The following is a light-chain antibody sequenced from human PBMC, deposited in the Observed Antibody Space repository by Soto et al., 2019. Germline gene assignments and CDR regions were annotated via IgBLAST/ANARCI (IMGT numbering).Light chain of an antibody. CDR1: NSRSGSNY. CDR2: RND. CDR3: AKWDDSLRVYV. J-gene: IGLJ1*01. V-gene: IGLV1-47*01. Sequence: LPQPPSASGTPGQRVTISCSTTNSRSGSNYVYWYQQLPGAAPKLLIYRNDQRPSGVPDRFSASKSGTSASLAISGLRSEDEADYFCAKWDDSLRVYVFGSGTKVTVL.